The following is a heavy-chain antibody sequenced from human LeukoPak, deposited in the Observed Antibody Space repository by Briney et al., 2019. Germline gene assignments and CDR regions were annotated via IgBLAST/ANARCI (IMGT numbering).Heavy chain of an antibody. CDR1: GGSISSYY. D-gene: IGHD5-24*01. J-gene: IGHJ4*02. CDR2: IYYSGST. V-gene: IGHV4-59*01. CDR3: ARDLGDGYRTGPLDY. Sequence: PSETLSLTCTVSGGSISSYYWSWIRQPPGKGLEWIGYIYYSGSTNYNPSLKSRVTISVDTSKNQFSLKLSSVTAADTAVYYCARDLGDGYRTGPLDYWGQGTLVTVSS.